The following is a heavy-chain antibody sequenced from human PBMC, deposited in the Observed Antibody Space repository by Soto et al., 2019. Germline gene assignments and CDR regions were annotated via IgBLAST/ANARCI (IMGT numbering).Heavy chain of an antibody. V-gene: IGHV3-53*01. J-gene: IGHJ3*01. CDR2: FYDLDGT. CDR1: GLTVSGKKY. CDR3: VTWHLQEHAYDV. Sequence: VQLVESGGGLIQPGGSLRLSCAVSGLTVSGKKYVAWVRQAPGKGLEWVSGFYDLDGTYYADSLKGRFTTSGDSSRTIVYLQMNDLRPEDTAVYYCVTWHLQEHAYDVWGQGTTVTVSS. D-gene: IGHD4-4*01.